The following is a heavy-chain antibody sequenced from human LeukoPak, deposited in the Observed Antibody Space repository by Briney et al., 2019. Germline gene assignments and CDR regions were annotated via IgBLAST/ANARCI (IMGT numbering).Heavy chain of an antibody. V-gene: IGHV1-2*02. Sequence: ASVKVSCKASGYTFTGYYMHWARQAPGQGLEWMGWINPKSGGTNYAQKFQGRVTMTRDTSISTAYMELSRLRSDDTAVYYCARAFGTMVRGGTVQFDPWGQGTLVTVSS. CDR3: ARAFGTMVRGGTVQFDP. J-gene: IGHJ5*02. CDR2: INPKSGGT. D-gene: IGHD3-10*01. CDR1: GYTFTGYY.